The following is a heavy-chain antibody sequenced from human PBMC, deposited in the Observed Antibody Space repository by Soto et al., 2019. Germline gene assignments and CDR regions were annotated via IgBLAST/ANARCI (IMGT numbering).Heavy chain of an antibody. V-gene: IGHV3-30-3*01. D-gene: IGHD6-13*01. CDR1: GFTFSSYA. Sequence: PGGSLRLSCAASGFTFSSYAMHWVRQAPGKGLEWVAVISYDGSNKYYADSVKGRFTISRDNSKNTLYLQMNSLRAEDTAVYCCARDTYSSSWYFYYYYYGMDVWGQGTTVTVSS. CDR2: ISYDGSNK. CDR3: ARDTYSSSWYFYYYYYGMDV. J-gene: IGHJ6*02.